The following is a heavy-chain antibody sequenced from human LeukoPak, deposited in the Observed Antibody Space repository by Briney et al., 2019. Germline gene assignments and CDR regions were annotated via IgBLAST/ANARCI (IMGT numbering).Heavy chain of an antibody. CDR3: AKGRAQTAPRPNYFDY. D-gene: IGHD1-1*01. Sequence: SETLSLTCAVYGGSFSGYYWSWIRQPPGKGLEWIGEINHSGSTNYNPSLKSRVTMSVDTSKNQFSLKLSSVTAADTAVYYCAKGRAQTAPRPNYFDYWGQGTLVTVSS. J-gene: IGHJ4*02. V-gene: IGHV4-34*01. CDR2: INHSGST. CDR1: GGSFSGYY.